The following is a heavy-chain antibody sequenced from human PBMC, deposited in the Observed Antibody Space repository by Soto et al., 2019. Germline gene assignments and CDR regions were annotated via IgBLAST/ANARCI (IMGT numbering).Heavy chain of an antibody. CDR3: TRSITGFSYADS. J-gene: IGHJ4*02. D-gene: IGHD2-2*01. CDR2: INGDGSDT. V-gene: IGHV3-74*01. CDR1: GFTFSTYW. Sequence: EVQLVESGGVLVQPGGSLRLSCAASGFTFSTYWMHWVRQAPGKGLVWVSRINGDGSDTDYADSVKGRFTISRDNAKNTLYLQMNTLRAEDTAVYYCTRSITGFSYADSWGQGTLVTVSS.